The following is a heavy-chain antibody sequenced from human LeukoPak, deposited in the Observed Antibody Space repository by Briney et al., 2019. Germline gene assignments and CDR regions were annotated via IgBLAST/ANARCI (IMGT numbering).Heavy chain of an antibody. Sequence: ASVKVSCKACGYTFTSYYMHWVRQAPGQGLEWMGIINPSGGSTSYAQKFQGSVTMTRDTSTSTVYMELSSLRSEDTAVYYCARASGSSFLDYWGQGTLVTVSS. CDR2: INPSGGST. V-gene: IGHV1-46*01. J-gene: IGHJ4*02. CDR1: GYTFTSYY. D-gene: IGHD3-10*01. CDR3: ARASGSSFLDY.